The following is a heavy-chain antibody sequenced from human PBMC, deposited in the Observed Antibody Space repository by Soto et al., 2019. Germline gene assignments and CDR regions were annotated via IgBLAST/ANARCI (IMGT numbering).Heavy chain of an antibody. J-gene: IGHJ4*02. CDR2: ISSSNSTI. Sequence: GSLRLSCAASGFTFSSYSMNWVRQAPGKGLEWVSYISSSNSTIYYADSVKGRFTISRDNAKNTLYLQMNSLRDEDTAVYYCARNLDYDSSGYGYWGQGTLVTVSS. CDR3: ARNLDYDSSGYGY. V-gene: IGHV3-48*02. CDR1: GFTFSSYS. D-gene: IGHD3-22*01.